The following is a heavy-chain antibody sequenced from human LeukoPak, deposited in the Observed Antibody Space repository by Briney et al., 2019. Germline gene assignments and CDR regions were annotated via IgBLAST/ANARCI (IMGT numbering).Heavy chain of an antibody. Sequence: TSETLSLTRAVYGGSFSGYYWSWIRQSPEKGLEWIGEINHSGSTKYNPSLKSRVTMSVDTSENQFSLKLSSVSAADTAVYYCARDPSSDAFDTWGQGTKVTVSS. V-gene: IGHV4-34*01. CDR2: INHSGST. J-gene: IGHJ3*02. CDR3: ARDPSSDAFDT. CDR1: GGSFSGYY.